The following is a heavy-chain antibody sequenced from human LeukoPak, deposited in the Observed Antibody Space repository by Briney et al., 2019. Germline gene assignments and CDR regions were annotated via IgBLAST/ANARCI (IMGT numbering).Heavy chain of an antibody. CDR2: IYYSGST. Sequence: SETLSLTCTVSGGSISSSSYYWGWIRQPPGKGLEWIGSIYYSGSTYYNPSLKSRVTISVYTSKNQFSLKLSSVTAADTAVYYCARRIAVAGTSYYYYGMDVWGQGTTVTVSS. J-gene: IGHJ6*02. V-gene: IGHV4-39*01. D-gene: IGHD6-19*01. CDR3: ARRIAVAGTSYYYYGMDV. CDR1: GGSISSSSYY.